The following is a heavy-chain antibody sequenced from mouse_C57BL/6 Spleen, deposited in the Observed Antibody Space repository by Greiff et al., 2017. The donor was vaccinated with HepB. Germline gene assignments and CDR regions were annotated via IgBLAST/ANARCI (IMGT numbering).Heavy chain of an antibody. J-gene: IGHJ2*01. CDR3: AREYYGSSYHYFDY. D-gene: IGHD1-1*01. CDR1: GYTFTNYW. CDR2: IYPGGGYT. Sequence: QVQLKESGAELVRPGTSVKMSCKASGYTFTNYWIGWAKQRPGHGLEWIGDIYPGGGYTNYNEKFKGKATLTADKSSSTAYMQFSSLTSEDSAIYYCAREYYGSSYHYFDYWGQGTTLTVSS. V-gene: IGHV1-63*01.